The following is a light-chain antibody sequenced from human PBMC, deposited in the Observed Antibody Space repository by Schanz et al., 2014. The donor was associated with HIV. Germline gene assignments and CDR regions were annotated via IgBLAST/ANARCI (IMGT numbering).Light chain of an antibody. CDR1: QSISSY. CDR3: QQSYSTPPT. V-gene: IGKV1-39*01. CDR2: DAS. J-gene: IGKJ2*01. Sequence: DIRMTQSPSPLSASVGDRVTITCRASQSISSYLNWYQQKPGKAPKLLIYDASNLEEGVPSRFSGSGSGTDFTLTISSLQPEDFATYYCQQSYSTPPTFGQGTKLEIK.